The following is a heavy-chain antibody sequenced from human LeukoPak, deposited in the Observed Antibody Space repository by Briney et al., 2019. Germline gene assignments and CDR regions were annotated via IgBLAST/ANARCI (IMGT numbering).Heavy chain of an antibody. CDR1: GASINNYY. V-gene: IGHV4-59*01. CDR2: VYHTGAS. Sequence: SETLSLTCSVSGASINNYYWTWIRQPPGKGLEWIGYVYHTGASGYHPFLKSRVAMSLDTSKNQASLNLRSVTAADTAVYFCTRVVNGGHFDYWGQGTLVTVSS. J-gene: IGHJ4*02. D-gene: IGHD2-8*01. CDR3: TRVVNGGHFDY.